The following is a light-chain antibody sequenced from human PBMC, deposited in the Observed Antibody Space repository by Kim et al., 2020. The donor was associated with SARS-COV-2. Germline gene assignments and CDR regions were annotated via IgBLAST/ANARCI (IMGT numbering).Light chain of an antibody. CDR1: NIENKN. J-gene: IGLJ2*01. CDR2: RDK. V-gene: IGLV3-9*01. CDR3: QVWDSRTVV. Sequence: SYELTQPLSVSVALGQTATIPCGGNNIENKNVHWYHQRPGQAPVLVMYRDKKRPSGIPERLSGSNSGNTATLTINRVEAGDEGDYYCQVWDSRTVVFGGGTQLTVL.